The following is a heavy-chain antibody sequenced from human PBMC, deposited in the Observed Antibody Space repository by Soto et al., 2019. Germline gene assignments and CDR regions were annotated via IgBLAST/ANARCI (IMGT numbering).Heavy chain of an antibody. V-gene: IGHV4-31*03. CDR3: ARGHYDSSGYWYYFDY. CDR2: IYYSGST. J-gene: IGHJ4*02. Sequence: QVQLQESGPGLVKPSQTLSLTCTVSGGSISSGGYYWSWIRQHPGKGLEWIGYIYYSGSTYYNPSLKSRVTISVDTSKNQFSLKLSSVTAADTAVYYCARGHYDSSGYWYYFDYWGQGTLVTVSS. D-gene: IGHD3-22*01. CDR1: GGSISSGGYY.